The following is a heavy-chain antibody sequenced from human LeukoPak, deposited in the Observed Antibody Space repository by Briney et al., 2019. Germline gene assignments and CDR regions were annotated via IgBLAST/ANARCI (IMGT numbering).Heavy chain of an antibody. CDR2: ISGNGGIT. CDR1: GFIFDNYA. V-gene: IGHV3-43*02. CDR3: ARESETSGWYDY. Sequence: GASLILSWAAPGFIFDNYAIHWVQQAPGKGLELVSFISGNGGITFYAASVRGPFTISRDNTRKSLSLQMSSLRSEDTALYYCARESETSGWYDYWGQGTLVTVSS. D-gene: IGHD6-19*01. J-gene: IGHJ4*02.